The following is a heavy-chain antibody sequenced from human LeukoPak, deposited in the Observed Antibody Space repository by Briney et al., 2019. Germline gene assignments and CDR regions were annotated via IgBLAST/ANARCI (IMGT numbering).Heavy chain of an antibody. CDR2: IGIRGDT. CDR1: GFTFIDYV. Sequence: GGSLRLSCAASGFTFIDYVMHWVRQVIGKGLEWVSAIGIRGDTHYSGSVKGRFTISRENAESSLYLQMNSLRAEDTAVYYCARGGIQVSGIDEFDYWGQGTLVTVSS. J-gene: IGHJ4*02. D-gene: IGHD6-19*01. CDR3: ARGGIQVSGIDEFDY. V-gene: IGHV3-13*01.